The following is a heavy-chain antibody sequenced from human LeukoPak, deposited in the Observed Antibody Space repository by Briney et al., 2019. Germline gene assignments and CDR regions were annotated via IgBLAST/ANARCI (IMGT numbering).Heavy chain of an antibody. CDR3: ARAGYDGSGYLGY. Sequence: GGSLRLSCAASGFTFSSYSMNWVRQAPGKGLEWVSVIYSGGSTYYADSVKGRFTISRDNSKNTLYLQMNSLRAEDTAVYYCARAGYDGSGYLGYWGQGTLVTVSS. J-gene: IGHJ4*02. CDR1: GFTFSSYS. V-gene: IGHV3-53*01. D-gene: IGHD3-22*01. CDR2: IYSGGST.